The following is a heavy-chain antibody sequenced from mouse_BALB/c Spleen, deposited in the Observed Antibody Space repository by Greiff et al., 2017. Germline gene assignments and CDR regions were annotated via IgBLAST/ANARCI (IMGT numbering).Heavy chain of an antibody. J-gene: IGHJ4*01. CDR3: ARHDYYGSSSYAMDY. V-gene: IGHV5-12-2*01. CDR2: ISNGGGST. D-gene: IGHD1-1*01. CDR1: GFTFSSYT. Sequence: DVMLVESGGGLVQPGGSLKLSCAASGFTFSSYTMSWVRQTPEKRLEWVAYISNGGGSTYYPDTVKGRFTISRDNAKNTLYLQMSSLKSEDTAMYYCARHDYYGSSSYAMDYWGQGTSVTVSS.